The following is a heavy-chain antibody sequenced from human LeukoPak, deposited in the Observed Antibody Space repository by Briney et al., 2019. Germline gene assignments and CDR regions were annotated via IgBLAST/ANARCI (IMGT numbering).Heavy chain of an antibody. J-gene: IGHJ4*02. CDR1: GFIFSSYS. CDR2: ISGSGGST. Sequence: PGGSLRLSXAASGFIFSSYSMNWARQAPGKGLEWVSAISGSGGSTYYADSVKGRFTISRDNSKNTLYLQMNSLRAEDTAVYYCANERALYSGGWSYIDYWGQGTLVTVSS. CDR3: ANERALYSGGWSYIDY. D-gene: IGHD6-19*01. V-gene: IGHV3-23*01.